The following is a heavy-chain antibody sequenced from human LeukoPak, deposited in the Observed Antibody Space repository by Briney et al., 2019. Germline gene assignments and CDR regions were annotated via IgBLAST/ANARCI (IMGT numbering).Heavy chain of an antibody. CDR3: ARVGVGDYYDSSGYPDY. CDR2: ISYDGTNN. Sequence: GGSLRLSCAASGFTFSSYSMHWVRQAPGKGLEWVAVISYDGTNNYYADSVKGRFTISRDNSKNTLYLQMNSLRAEDTAVYYCARVGVGDYYDSSGYPDYWGQGTLVTVSS. V-gene: IGHV3-30-3*01. J-gene: IGHJ4*02. CDR1: GFTFSSYS. D-gene: IGHD3-22*01.